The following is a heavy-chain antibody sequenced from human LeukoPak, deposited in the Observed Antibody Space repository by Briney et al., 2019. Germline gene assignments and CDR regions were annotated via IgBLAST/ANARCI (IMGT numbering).Heavy chain of an antibody. CDR1: GGSISSSSYS. V-gene: IGHV4-39*01. CDR2: IYHSGST. Sequence: PSETLSLTCTVSGGSISSSSYSWGWIRQPPGKGLEWIGSIYHSGSTYYNPSLKSRVTISVDTSKNQFSLKLSSVTAADTAVYYCARHRMYYYDSSGRGVADAFDIWGQGTMVTVSS. CDR3: ARHRMYYYDSSGRGVADAFDI. D-gene: IGHD3-22*01. J-gene: IGHJ3*02.